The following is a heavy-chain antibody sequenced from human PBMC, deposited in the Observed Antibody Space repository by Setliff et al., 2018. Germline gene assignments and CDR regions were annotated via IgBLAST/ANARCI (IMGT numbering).Heavy chain of an antibody. CDR3: ARDFFYGSGSQAAGGMDV. J-gene: IGHJ6*02. V-gene: IGHV1-2*02. Sequence: ASVKVSCKASGYTFTAYYMHWVRQAPGQGLEWMGWINPNSGDTNYAQNFQGRVAMTRDTSISTAYMELSRLRSDDTAVYHCARDFFYGSGSQAAGGMDVWGQGTTVTVSS. D-gene: IGHD3-10*01. CDR1: GYTFTAYY. CDR2: INPNSGDT.